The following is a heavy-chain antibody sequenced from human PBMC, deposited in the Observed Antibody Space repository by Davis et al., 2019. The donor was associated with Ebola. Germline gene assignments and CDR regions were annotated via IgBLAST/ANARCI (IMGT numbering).Heavy chain of an antibody. D-gene: IGHD2-15*01. V-gene: IGHV1-46*01. CDR2: INPSGGST. J-gene: IGHJ6*02. CDR3: ARDGHAATIVSYYYYGMDV. Sequence: AASLKVSCTASGYTFTSYSMHWVRQAPGQGLEWMGIINPSGGSTSYAQKFQGRVTMTRDTSTSTVYMELSSLRSEDTAVYYCARDGHAATIVSYYYYGMDVWGQGATVTVSS. CDR1: GYTFTSYS.